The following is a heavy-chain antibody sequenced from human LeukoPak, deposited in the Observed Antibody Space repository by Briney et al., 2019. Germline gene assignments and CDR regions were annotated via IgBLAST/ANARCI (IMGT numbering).Heavy chain of an antibody. V-gene: IGHV4-59*02. CDR1: GGSVSNYY. CDR3: ASSHPLGSNNDYYTPFDY. Sequence: SETLSLTCTVSGGSVSNYYWSWIRQPPGKGLEWIGYMYYSGSTNYNPSLKSRVTISVDTSKNQFSLKLSSVTAADTAVYYCASSHPLGSNNDYYTPFDYWGQGTLVTVSS. J-gene: IGHJ4*02. CDR2: MYYSGST. D-gene: IGHD3-3*01.